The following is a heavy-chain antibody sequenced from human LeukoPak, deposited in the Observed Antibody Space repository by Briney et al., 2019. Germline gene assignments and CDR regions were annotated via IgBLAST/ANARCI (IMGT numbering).Heavy chain of an antibody. CDR1: GGSISSSSYY. CDR2: IYYTGST. Sequence: SETLSLTCTVSGGSISSSSYYWVWMRQPPGKGLEWIGSIYYTGSTYYNPSLKSRVTISVDTSKNQFSLRLNSVTAADTAVYYCARHTSMVRGVMKYYFDYWGQGTLATVSS. V-gene: IGHV4-39*01. D-gene: IGHD3-10*01. J-gene: IGHJ4*02. CDR3: ARHTSMVRGVMKYYFDY.